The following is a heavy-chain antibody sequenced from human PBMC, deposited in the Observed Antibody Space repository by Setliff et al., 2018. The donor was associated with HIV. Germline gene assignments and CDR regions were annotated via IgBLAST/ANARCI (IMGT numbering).Heavy chain of an antibody. J-gene: IGHJ4*02. CDR3: VKPYTGYYYDGSVYDDF. CDR1: GFTVSTYS. Sequence: GVLRLSCLVSGFTVSTYSLNWARQAPGKRPEYVAALSRGGDNTKYADSVKGRFIISRDTSKNTLYLQMSSLRPDDTAIYYCVKPYTGYYYDGSVYDDFWGQGTLVTVSS. D-gene: IGHD3-22*01. V-gene: IGHV3-64D*09. CDR2: LSRGGDNT.